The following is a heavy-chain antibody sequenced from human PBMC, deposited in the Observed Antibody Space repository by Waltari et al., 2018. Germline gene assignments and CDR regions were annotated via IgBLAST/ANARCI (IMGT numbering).Heavy chain of an antibody. Sequence: EVQLLESGGGLEQPGGSLRLSFAASGFAFDNFYMTWVRQAPGRGLEWVSAISDSGATTYYADSVKGRFTISRDNYKKMLYLQMSSLRVDDTAVYYCATYGQSPRNDQWGQGTQLTVSS. CDR3: ATYGQSPRNDQ. D-gene: IGHD2-2*01. CDR2: ISDSGATT. CDR1: GFAFDNFY. J-gene: IGHJ1*01. V-gene: IGHV3-23*01.